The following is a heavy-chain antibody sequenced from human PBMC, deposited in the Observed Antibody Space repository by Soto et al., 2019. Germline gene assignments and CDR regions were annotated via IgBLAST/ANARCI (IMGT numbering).Heavy chain of an antibody. J-gene: IGHJ6*02. CDR2: ISAYNGNT. V-gene: IGHV1-18*01. D-gene: IGHD2-21*02. CDR1: GYTFTSYG. Sequence: QVQLVQSGAEVKKPGASVKVSCKASGYTFTSYGISWVRQAPGQGLEWMGWISAYNGNTNYAQKLQGRVTMTTDTSTSXXYXEXXSLRSDDTAVYYCAREAYCGGDCYSPYYYYYGMDVWGQGTTVTVSS. CDR3: AREAYCGGDCYSPYYYYYGMDV.